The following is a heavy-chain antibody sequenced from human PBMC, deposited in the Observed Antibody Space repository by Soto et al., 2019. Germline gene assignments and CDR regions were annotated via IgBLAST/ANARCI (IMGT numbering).Heavy chain of an antibody. J-gene: IGHJ6*02. V-gene: IGHV3-30*18. Sequence: QVQMVESGGGVVQPGRSLRLSCAASGFSFSDYGLHWVRQAPGKGLERLAVISNDGRNTYYADSVKGRFTISRDNSKDTLFRQMNSLRGEDTAIYYCAKVIRADSTSSNFYYYSAMDVWGQGTTVTVSS. CDR3: AKVIRADSTSSNFYYYSAMDV. CDR2: ISNDGRNT. CDR1: GFSFSDYG. D-gene: IGHD6-6*01.